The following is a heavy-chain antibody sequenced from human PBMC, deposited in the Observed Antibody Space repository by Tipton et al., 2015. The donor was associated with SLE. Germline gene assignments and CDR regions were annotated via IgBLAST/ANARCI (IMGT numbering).Heavy chain of an antibody. D-gene: IGHD2-15*01. CDR1: GGSISSGGYY. CDR3: ARAPQGIFDY. Sequence: LRLSCTVSGGSISSGGYYWSWIRQHPGKGLEWIGYIYYSGSTYYNPSLKSRVTISVDTSKNQFSLKLSSVTAADTAVYYCARAPQGIFDYWGQGTLVTVSS. V-gene: IGHV4-31*03. CDR2: IYYSGST. J-gene: IGHJ4*02.